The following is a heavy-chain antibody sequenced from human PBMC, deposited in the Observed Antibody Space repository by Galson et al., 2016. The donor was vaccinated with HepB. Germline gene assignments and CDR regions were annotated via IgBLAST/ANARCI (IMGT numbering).Heavy chain of an antibody. CDR2: IYSGGST. V-gene: IGHV3-53*01. CDR1: GFTVSSSY. Sequence: SLRLSCAASGFTVSSSYMSWVRQAPGEGLEWVSVIYSGGSTYYADSVKGRFTISRENAKSTVYLQINSLRAEDTAVYYCVRGVAGCDYWGQGTLVTVSS. CDR3: VRGVAGCDY. D-gene: IGHD6-19*01. J-gene: IGHJ4*02.